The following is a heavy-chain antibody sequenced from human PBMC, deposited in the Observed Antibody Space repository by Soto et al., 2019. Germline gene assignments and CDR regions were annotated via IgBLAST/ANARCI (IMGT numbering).Heavy chain of an antibody. J-gene: IGHJ6*02. CDR2: INAGNGNT. D-gene: IGHD3-10*01. CDR3: ARDQAVLLWLRGILPGGMDV. Sequence: GASVKVSCKASGYTFTSYAMHWVRQAPGQRLEWMGWINAGNGNTKYSQKFQGRVTITRDTSASTAYMELSSLRSEDTAVYYCARDQAVLLWLRGILPGGMDVWGQGTTVTVSS. CDR1: GYTFTSYA. V-gene: IGHV1-3*01.